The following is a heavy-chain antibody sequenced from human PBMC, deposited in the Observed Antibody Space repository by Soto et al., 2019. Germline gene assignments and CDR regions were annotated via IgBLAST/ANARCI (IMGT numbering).Heavy chain of an antibody. CDR2: INCNSGDI. CDR3: ARSFDSAAECDP. CDR1: GYHFTGYY. Sequence: QVQLVQSGAEVKKPGASVKVSCKASGYHFTGYYIHRVRQAPGQGLEEVGWINCNSGDIKYAKKFQGRVTMTRDKSLSTAYMELSRLTFDDRALYYCARSFDSAAECDPWGQGTLVTVSS. V-gene: IGHV1-2*02. J-gene: IGHJ5*02. D-gene: IGHD1-26*01.